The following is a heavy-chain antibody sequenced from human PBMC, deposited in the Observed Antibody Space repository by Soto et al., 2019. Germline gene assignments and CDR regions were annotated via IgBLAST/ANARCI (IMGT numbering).Heavy chain of an antibody. CDR2: ISWDGGST. Sequence: EVQLVESGGVVVQPWGSLRLSCAASGFTFDDYTMHWVRQAPGKGLEWVSLISWDGGSTYYADSVKGRFTISRDNSKNYLYLQMNSLRTEDTALYYCAKALYYYDSSGPGSMDVWGQGTTVTVSS. D-gene: IGHD3-22*01. CDR1: GFTFDDYT. J-gene: IGHJ6*02. CDR3: AKALYYYDSSGPGSMDV. V-gene: IGHV3-43*01.